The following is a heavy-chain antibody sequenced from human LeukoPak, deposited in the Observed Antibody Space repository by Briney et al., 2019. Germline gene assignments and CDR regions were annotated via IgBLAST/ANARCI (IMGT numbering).Heavy chain of an antibody. CDR3: ARESVSYDFWSNNWFDP. J-gene: IGHJ5*02. V-gene: IGHV1-18*01. CDR1: GYTFTSYG. Sequence: ASVKVSCKASGYTFTSYGISWVRQAPGQGLEWMGWISAYNGNTNYAQKFQGRVTITADKSTSTAYMELSSLRSEDTAVYYCARESVSYDFWSNNWFDPWGQGTLVTVSS. D-gene: IGHD3-3*01. CDR2: ISAYNGNT.